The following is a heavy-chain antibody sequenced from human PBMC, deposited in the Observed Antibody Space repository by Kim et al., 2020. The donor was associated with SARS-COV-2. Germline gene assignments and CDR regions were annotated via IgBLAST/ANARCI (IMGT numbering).Heavy chain of an antibody. CDR1: GGSISSSSYY. CDR3: ARLSDSWVGVTIDI. Sequence: SETLSLTCTVSGGSISSSSYYWGWIRQPPGKGLEWIGSIYYSGSTYYNPSLKSRVTISVDTSKNQFSLKLSSVTAADTAVYYCARLSDSWVGVTIDIWGQGTMVTVSS. CDR2: IYYSGST. V-gene: IGHV4-39*01. J-gene: IGHJ3*02. D-gene: IGHD1-26*01.